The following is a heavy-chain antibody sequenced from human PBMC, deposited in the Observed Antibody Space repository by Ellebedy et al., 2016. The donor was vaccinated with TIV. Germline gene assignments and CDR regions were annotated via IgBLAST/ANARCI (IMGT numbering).Heavy chain of an antibody. V-gene: IGHV3-21*01. CDR1: GFTLSIFT. CDR3: GKGSYSSGIVGY. CDR2: IVGSSDYI. D-gene: IGHD6-19*01. Sequence: GESLKISCAASGFTLSIFTMTWVRQAPGKGLEWVSSIVGSSDYIHYADSVKGRFTISRDSAKRAVYLQMNSLRAEDTAVYFCGKGSYSSGIVGYWGQGTQVTVSS. J-gene: IGHJ4*02.